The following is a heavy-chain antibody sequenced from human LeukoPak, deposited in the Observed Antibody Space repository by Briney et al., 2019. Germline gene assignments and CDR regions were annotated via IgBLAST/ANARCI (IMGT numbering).Heavy chain of an antibody. V-gene: IGHV5-51*01. CDR3: ARPVGTVAAQYDAFDI. CDR2: IYPGDSDT. J-gene: IGHJ3*02. CDR1: GYSFTRYW. D-gene: IGHD6-19*01. Sequence: GESLKISCKGSGYSFTRYWIGWVRQMPGKGLEWMGIIYPGDSDTRYSPSFQGQVTISADKSISTAYLQWSSLKASDTAMYYCARPVGTVAAQYDAFDIWDQGTMVTVSS.